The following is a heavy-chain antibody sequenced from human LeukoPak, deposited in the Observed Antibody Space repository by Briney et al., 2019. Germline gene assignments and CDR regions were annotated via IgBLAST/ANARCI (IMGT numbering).Heavy chain of an antibody. Sequence: SETLSLTCTVSGGSISSYYWSWIRQPPGKGLEWIGYIYYSGSTNYNPSLESRVTISVDTSKNQFSLKLSSVTAADTAVYYCARGPYSSGWYFGYFDYWGQGTLVTVSS. CDR3: ARGPYSSGWYFGYFDY. D-gene: IGHD6-19*01. CDR2: IYYSGST. V-gene: IGHV4-59*12. CDR1: GGSISSYY. J-gene: IGHJ4*02.